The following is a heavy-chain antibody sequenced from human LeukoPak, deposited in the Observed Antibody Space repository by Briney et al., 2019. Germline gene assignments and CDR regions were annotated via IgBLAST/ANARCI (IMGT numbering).Heavy chain of an antibody. CDR2: ISVYNKR. Sequence: GASVKVSCKAPGYTFTSYGINWVRQAPGQGLEWMGWISVYNKRNYAQKFQGRVTMTTDTSTSTAYMELRNLRSDDTAVYYCARVSAPPDYGDYVSENWSDPWGQGTLVTVSS. V-gene: IGHV1-18*01. CDR3: ARVSAPPDYGDYVSENWSDP. D-gene: IGHD4-17*01. CDR1: GYTFTSYG. J-gene: IGHJ5*02.